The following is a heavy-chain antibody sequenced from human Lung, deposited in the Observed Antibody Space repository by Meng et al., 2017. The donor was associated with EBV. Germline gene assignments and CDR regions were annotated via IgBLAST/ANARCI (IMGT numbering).Heavy chain of an antibody. D-gene: IGHD1-26*01. J-gene: IGHJ4*02. CDR2: TYYRSKWYN. CDR1: GDSVSSHSAA. Sequence: QVPLPKSRPGLVKPSQTLSLPCALAGDSVSSHSAAWNWIRQSPSRGLEWLGRTYYRSKWYNDYAVSVKSRITINPDTSKNQFSLQLNSVTPEDTAVYYCARVAVGISSFDYWGQGTLVTVSS. V-gene: IGHV6-1*01. CDR3: ARVAVGISSFDY.